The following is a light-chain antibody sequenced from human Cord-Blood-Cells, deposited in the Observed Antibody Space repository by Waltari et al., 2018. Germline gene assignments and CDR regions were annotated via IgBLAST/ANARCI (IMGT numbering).Light chain of an antibody. CDR2: GAS. J-gene: IGKJ2*01. V-gene: IGKV3-15*01. CDR3: QQYNNWPYT. Sequence: IVMTQSPATLSVSPGDRATLSCRASQSVSSNLAWYQQKPGQAPRLLIYGASTRATGIPARFGGSGSGTEVTLTISSLQSEDFAVYYCQQYNNWPYTFGQGTKLEIK. CDR1: QSVSSN.